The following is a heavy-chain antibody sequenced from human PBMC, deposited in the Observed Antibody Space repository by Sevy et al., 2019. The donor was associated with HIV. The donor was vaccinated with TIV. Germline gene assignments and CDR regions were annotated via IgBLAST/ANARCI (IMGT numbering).Heavy chain of an antibody. CDR2: ISGSGGST. Sequence: GGSLRLSCAASAFTFSSYAMNWVRQAPGKGLEWVSAISGSGGSTYYADSVKGGFTISRDNSKNTLYLQMNSLRAEDTAVYYCAKVGYCSTTSCYTIYYGMDVWGQGTTVTDSS. V-gene: IGHV3-23*01. CDR1: AFTFSSYA. D-gene: IGHD2-2*02. J-gene: IGHJ6*02. CDR3: AKVGYCSTTSCYTIYYGMDV.